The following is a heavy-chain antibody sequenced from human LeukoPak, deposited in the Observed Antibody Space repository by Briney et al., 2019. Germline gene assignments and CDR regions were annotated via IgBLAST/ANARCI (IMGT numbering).Heavy chain of an antibody. Sequence: PGGSLRLSCAASGFTFSSYSMNWVRQAPGKGLEWVSSISSSGSYIYYADSVKGRFTISRDNAKNSLYLQMNSLRAEDTAVYYCARDSYDSWSGYPQGAFDDWGQGTLVTVSS. V-gene: IGHV3-21*01. CDR1: GFTFSSYS. D-gene: IGHD3-3*01. CDR2: ISSSGSYI. CDR3: ARDSYDSWSGYPQGAFDD. J-gene: IGHJ4*02.